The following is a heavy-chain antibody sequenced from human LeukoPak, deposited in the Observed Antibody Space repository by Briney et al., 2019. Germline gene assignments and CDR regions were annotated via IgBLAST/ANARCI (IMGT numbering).Heavy chain of an antibody. CDR1: GLTVTGNF. J-gene: IGHJ6*03. D-gene: IGHD6-13*01. V-gene: IGHV3-66*02. Sequence: GGSLRLSCAASGLTVTGNFMSWVRQAPGKGLEWVSVIHSGGNTYYGDSVKGRFTISRDNSKNTLFLQMSSLRAEDTAVYCCARVRIGAAPNGVDYYYYMDVWGKGTTVTVSS. CDR3: ARVRIGAAPNGVDYYYYMDV. CDR2: IHSGGNT.